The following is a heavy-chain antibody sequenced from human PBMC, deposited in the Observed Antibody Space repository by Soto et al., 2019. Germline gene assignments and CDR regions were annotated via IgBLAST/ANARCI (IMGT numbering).Heavy chain of an antibody. J-gene: IGHJ4*02. D-gene: IGHD3-9*01. CDR2: ISGDGVTT. CDR3: AREYYGLLTGYYTDY. V-gene: IGHV3-74*01. Sequence: EVQLVESGGDLVQRGGSLRLSCAASGFPFSSYWMHWVRHTPGKGLDWVARISGDGVTTYYADSVTGRFTVSRDNAKNTLSLQIGGLRAEDTAVYYCAREYYGLLTGYYTDYWGKGTLVSVSS. CDR1: GFPFSSYW.